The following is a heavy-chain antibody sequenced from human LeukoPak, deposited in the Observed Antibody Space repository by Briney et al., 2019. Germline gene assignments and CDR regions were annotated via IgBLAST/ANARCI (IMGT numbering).Heavy chain of an antibody. Sequence: GGSLRLSCAASGFTFDDYAMHWVRQAPGKGLEWVSLISGDGATTYYADSVKGRFTISRDNSKTSLYLQMSSLRTEDTALYYCAKDIFVIAAAGHGMDVWGQGTTVTVSS. CDR3: AKDIFVIAAAGHGMDV. J-gene: IGHJ6*02. CDR1: GFTFDDYA. CDR2: ISGDGATT. D-gene: IGHD6-13*01. V-gene: IGHV3-43*02.